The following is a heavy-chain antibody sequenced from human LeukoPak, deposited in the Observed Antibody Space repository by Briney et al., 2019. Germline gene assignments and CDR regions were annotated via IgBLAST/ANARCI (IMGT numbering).Heavy chain of an antibody. D-gene: IGHD2-2*01. CDR3: ARDAGGSSTSWGFDP. Sequence: SETLSLTCTVSGGSISSYYWSWIRQPPGKGLEWIAYIYSSGSTDYNPSLKSRVTMSVDTSKNQFSLKLSSVTAADTAVYYCARDAGGSSTSWGFDPWGQGTLVTVSS. CDR2: IYSSGST. J-gene: IGHJ5*02. CDR1: GGSISSYY. V-gene: IGHV4-59*12.